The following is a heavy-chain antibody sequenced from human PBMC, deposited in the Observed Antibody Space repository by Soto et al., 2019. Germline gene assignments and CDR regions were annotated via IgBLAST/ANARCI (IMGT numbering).Heavy chain of an antibody. CDR1: GGSISSYY. V-gene: IGHV4-59*01. D-gene: IGHD1-7*01. Sequence: SETLSLTCTVSGGSISSYYWSWIRQPPGKGLEWIGYIYYSGSTNYNPSLKSRVTISVDTSKNQFSLKLSFVTAADTAVYYCALAPRWNYCYPSYFYYWGQGTLVTVSS. CDR3: ALAPRWNYCYPSYFYY. J-gene: IGHJ4*02. CDR2: IYYSGST.